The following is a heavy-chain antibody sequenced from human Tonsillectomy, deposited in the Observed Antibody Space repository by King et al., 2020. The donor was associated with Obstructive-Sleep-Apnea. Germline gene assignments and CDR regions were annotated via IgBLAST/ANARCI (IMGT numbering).Heavy chain of an antibody. J-gene: IGHJ4*02. CDR2: INHSGST. Sequence: VQLQQWGTGLLKPSETLSHTCAVYGGSFSDYYWSWIRQPPGKGLEWIGEINHSGSTNFNPSLKSRVTISVDTSRNQFSVKLHSVTAADTAVYYCARVLGAAGPDYYFDYWGQGTLVTVSS. D-gene: IGHD3-16*01. V-gene: IGHV4-34*01. CDR3: ARVLGAAGPDYYFDY. CDR1: GGSFSDYY.